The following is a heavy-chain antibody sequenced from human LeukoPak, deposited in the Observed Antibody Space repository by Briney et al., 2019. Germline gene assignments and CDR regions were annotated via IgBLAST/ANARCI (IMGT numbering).Heavy chain of an antibody. J-gene: IGHJ4*02. V-gene: IGHV4-61*10. Sequence: SETLSLTCTVSGGSISSGSYYWSWIRQPAGKGLEWIGEINHSGSTNYNPSLKSRVTISVDTSKNQFSLKLSSVTAADTAVYYCAREEFYYWSQGTLVTVSS. CDR3: AREEFYY. CDR1: GGSISSGSYY. D-gene: IGHD3-10*01. CDR2: INHSGST.